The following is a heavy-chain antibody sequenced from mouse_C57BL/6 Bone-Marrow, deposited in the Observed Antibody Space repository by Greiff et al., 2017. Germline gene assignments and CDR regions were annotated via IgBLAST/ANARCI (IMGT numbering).Heavy chain of an antibody. J-gene: IGHJ4*01. Sequence: VQLQQSGAELVRPGASVKLSCKASGYTFTSYCINWVKQRPGQGLEWIGEIYPRSGNTYYNEKFKGKATLTADKSSSTAYMELRSLTSEDSAVYFCARGYYAMDVWGQGTSVTVSS. V-gene: IGHV1-81*01. CDR1: GYTFTSYC. CDR2: IYPRSGNT. CDR3: ARGYYAMDV.